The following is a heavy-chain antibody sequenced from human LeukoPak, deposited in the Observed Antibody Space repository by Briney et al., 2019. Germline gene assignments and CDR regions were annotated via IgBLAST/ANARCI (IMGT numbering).Heavy chain of an antibody. CDR3: ARRHWNTGGIDY. J-gene: IGHJ4*02. CDR1: GYHFPTYW. V-gene: IGHV5-51*01. Sequence: GESLKISCKGSGYHFPTYWIGWVRQMPGKGLEWMGIIYPNDSDTRYSPSFQGHVSISANNYTSTAYLQWIRLKSSDSGIYYCARRHWNTGGIDYWGQGTLVTVSS. D-gene: IGHD1-1*01. CDR2: IYPNDSDT.